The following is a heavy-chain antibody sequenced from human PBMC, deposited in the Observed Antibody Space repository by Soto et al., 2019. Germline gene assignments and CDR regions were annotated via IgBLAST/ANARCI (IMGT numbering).Heavy chain of an antibody. V-gene: IGHV3-23*01. CDR3: SKLVLCIAVAGTGYFQH. D-gene: IGHD6-19*01. CDR1: GFTFSSYG. J-gene: IGHJ1*01. Sequence: PGGSLRLSCAASGFTFSSYGMSWVRQAPGKGLEWVSGISGSGDSTYYADSVKGRFTISRDTSKNTLYLQMNSLRAEDTAVYYFSKLVLCIAVAGTGYFQHWGQGSVVIGSS. CDR2: ISGSGDST.